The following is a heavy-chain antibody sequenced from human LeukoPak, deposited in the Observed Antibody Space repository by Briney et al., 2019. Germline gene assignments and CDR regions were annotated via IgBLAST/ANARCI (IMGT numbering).Heavy chain of an antibody. CDR1: GGSFSGYY. Sequence: SETLSLTCAVYGGSFSGYYWSWIRQPPGKGLEWIGEINHSGSTNYNPSLKSRVTISVDTSKNQFSLKLSSVTAADTAVYYCARMITRPTLFDYWGQGTLVTVSS. CDR3: ARMITRPTLFDY. CDR2: INHSGST. D-gene: IGHD3-22*01. J-gene: IGHJ4*02. V-gene: IGHV4-34*01.